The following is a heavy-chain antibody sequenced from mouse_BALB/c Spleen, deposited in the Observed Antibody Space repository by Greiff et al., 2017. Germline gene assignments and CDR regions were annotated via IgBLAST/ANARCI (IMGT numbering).Heavy chain of an antibody. CDR2: INPYNDGT. J-gene: IGHJ3*01. V-gene: IGHV1-14*01. CDR1: GYTFTSYV. Sequence: VQLQQSGPELVKPGASVKMSCKASGYTFTSYVMHWVKQKPGQGLEWIGYINPYNDGTKYNEKFKGKATLTSDKSSSTAYMELSSLTSEDSAVYYCARGGRPPWFAYWGQGTLVTVSA. CDR3: ARGGRPPWFAY.